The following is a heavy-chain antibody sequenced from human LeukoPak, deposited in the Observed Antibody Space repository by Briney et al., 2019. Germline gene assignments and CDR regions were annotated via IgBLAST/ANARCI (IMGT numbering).Heavy chain of an antibody. D-gene: IGHD3-22*01. V-gene: IGHV3-30*01. CDR3: ARDWHYDIKRGDDAFDI. J-gene: IGHJ3*02. Sequence: GGSLRLSCAASGFTFSSYAMHGLRQAPGKGLEWVAVISYDGSNKYYADSVKGRFTISRDNSKNTLYLQMNRLRAEDTAVYYCARDWHYDIKRGDDAFDIWGQGTMVTVSS. CDR1: GFTFSSYA. CDR2: ISYDGSNK.